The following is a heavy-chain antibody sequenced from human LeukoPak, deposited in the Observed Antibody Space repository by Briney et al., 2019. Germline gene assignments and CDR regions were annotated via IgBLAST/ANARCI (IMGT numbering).Heavy chain of an antibody. CDR1: GGTFSSYA. CDR2: IIPIFGTA. CDR3: AKVTVVVPAPSYGMDV. J-gene: IGHJ6*02. Sequence: ASVKVSCKASGGTFSSYAISWVRQAPGQGLEWMGGIIPIFGTANYAQKFQGRVTITADESTSTAYMELSSLRSEDTAVYYCAKVTVVVPAPSYGMDVWGQGTTVTVSS. D-gene: IGHD2-2*01. V-gene: IGHV1-69*01.